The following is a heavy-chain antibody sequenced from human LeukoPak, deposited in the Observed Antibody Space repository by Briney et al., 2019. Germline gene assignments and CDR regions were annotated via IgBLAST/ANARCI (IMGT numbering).Heavy chain of an antibody. Sequence: SETLSLTCAVSGGPISSSNWWSWVRQPPGKGLEWIGEIYHSGSTNYNPSLKSRVTISVDKSKNQFSLKLSSVTAADTAVYYCAREMFGELLSGWFDPWGQGTLVTVSS. J-gene: IGHJ5*02. CDR1: GGPISSSNW. CDR2: IYHSGST. V-gene: IGHV4-4*02. D-gene: IGHD3-10*02. CDR3: AREMFGELLSGWFDP.